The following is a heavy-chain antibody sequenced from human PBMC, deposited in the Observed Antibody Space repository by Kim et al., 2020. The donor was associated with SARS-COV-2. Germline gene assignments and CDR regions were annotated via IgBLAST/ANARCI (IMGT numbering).Heavy chain of an antibody. CDR1: GFTFRSYA. CDR2: IYSGGSST. V-gene: IGHV3-23*03. CDR3: AKADSGKHCTSASCYTGYFDY. J-gene: IGHJ4*02. D-gene: IGHD2-2*02. Sequence: GGSLRLSCAASGFTFRSYAMGWVRQAPGKGLEWVSVIYSGGSSTYYADSVKGRFTISRDNSKSTLNVQMNSLRAEDTAVYYCAKADSGKHCTSASCYTGYFDYWGQGTLVTVSS.